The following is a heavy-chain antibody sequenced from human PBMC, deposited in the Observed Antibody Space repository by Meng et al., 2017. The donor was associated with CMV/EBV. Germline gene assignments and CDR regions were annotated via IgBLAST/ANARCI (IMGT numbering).Heavy chain of an antibody. V-gene: IGHV3-33*06. Sequence: GESLKISCAASGFTFSSYGMHWVRQAPGKGLEWVAVIWHDGSNKYYADSVKGRFTTSRDNSKNTLYLQMNSLRAEDTAVYYCAKTGAYCSSTSCLSGMDVWGQGTTVTVSS. CDR2: IWHDGSNK. CDR1: GFTFSSYG. CDR3: AKTGAYCSSTSCLSGMDV. D-gene: IGHD2-2*01. J-gene: IGHJ6*02.